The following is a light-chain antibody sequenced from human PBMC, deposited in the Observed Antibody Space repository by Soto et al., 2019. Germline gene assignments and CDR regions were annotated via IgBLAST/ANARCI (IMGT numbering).Light chain of an antibody. CDR2: VAS. V-gene: IGKV3-15*01. Sequence: EIVMTQSPAPLSVSPGERATLSCRASQSVSSNLAWYQQKPGQTPKLLIYVASTRATGIPARFSGSGSGTEFTLTISSLQSEDFAVYYCQQYNGWPLTFGGGTKVEFK. CDR3: QQYNGWPLT. CDR1: QSVSSN. J-gene: IGKJ4*01.